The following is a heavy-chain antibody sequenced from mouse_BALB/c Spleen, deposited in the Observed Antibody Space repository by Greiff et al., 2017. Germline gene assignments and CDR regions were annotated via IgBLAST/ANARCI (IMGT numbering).Heavy chain of an antibody. D-gene: IGHD2-14*01. CDR3: ARRGYDGYFDY. V-gene: IGHV5-17*02. Sequence: EVQGVVSGGGLVQPGGSRKLSCAASGFTFSSFGMHWVRQAPEKGLEWVAYISSGSSTIYYADTVKGRFTISRDNPKNTLYLQMTSLRYEDTAMYYCARRGYDGYFDYWGQGTTLTVSS. CDR1: GFTFSSFG. CDR2: ISSGSSTI. J-gene: IGHJ2*01.